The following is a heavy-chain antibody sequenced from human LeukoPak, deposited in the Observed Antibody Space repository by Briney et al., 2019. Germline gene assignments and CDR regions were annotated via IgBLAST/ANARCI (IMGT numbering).Heavy chain of an antibody. CDR2: ISYDGSNK. Sequence: GGPLRLSCAASGFTFSSYGMHWVRQAPGKGLEWVAVISYDGSNKYYADSVKGRFTISRDNSKNTLYLQMNSLRAEDTAVYYCAKDLGGGMIVVVGIDYWGQGTLVTVSS. CDR3: AKDLGGGMIVVVGIDY. CDR1: GFTFSSYG. V-gene: IGHV3-30*18. J-gene: IGHJ4*02. D-gene: IGHD3-22*01.